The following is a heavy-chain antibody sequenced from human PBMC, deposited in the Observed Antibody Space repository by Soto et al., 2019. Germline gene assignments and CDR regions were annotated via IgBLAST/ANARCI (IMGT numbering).Heavy chain of an antibody. CDR1: GFTFSSYA. D-gene: IGHD2-15*01. CDR3: AREGGQYCSGGSCYTGYYYYGMDV. CDR2: ISYDGSNK. V-gene: IGHV3-30-3*01. J-gene: IGHJ6*02. Sequence: QVQLVESGGGVVQPGRSLRLSCAASGFTFSSYAMHWVRQAPGKGLEWEAVISYDGSNKDYADAVKGRFTISRDNSKNTLYLQMNSLRAEDTAVYYCAREGGQYCSGGSCYTGYYYYGMDVWGQGTTVTVSS.